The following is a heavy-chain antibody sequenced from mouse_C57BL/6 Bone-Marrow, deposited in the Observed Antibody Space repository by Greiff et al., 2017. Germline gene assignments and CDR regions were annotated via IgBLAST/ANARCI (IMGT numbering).Heavy chain of an antibody. CDR2: IWSGGST. Sequence: VQLQQSGPGLVQPSQCLSITCTVSGFSLTSYGVHWVRQSPGKGLEWLGVIWSGGSTDYNAAFISRLSISKDNSKSQVFFKMNSLQADDTAIYYCARNYYGSKDYWGQGTTLTVSS. J-gene: IGHJ2*01. CDR1: GFSLTSYG. V-gene: IGHV2-2*01. D-gene: IGHD1-1*01. CDR3: ARNYYGSKDY.